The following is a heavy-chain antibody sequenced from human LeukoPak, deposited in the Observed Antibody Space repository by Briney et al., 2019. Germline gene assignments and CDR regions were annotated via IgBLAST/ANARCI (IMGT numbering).Heavy chain of an antibody. V-gene: IGHV3-30-3*01. CDR3: AMWDLPYPFDY. Sequence: GGSLRLSCAASGFTFSSYAMHWVRQAPGKGLEWVAVISYDGSNKYYADSVKGRFTISRDNSKSTLYLQMNSLRAEDTAVYYCAMWDLPYPFDYWGQGTLVTVSS. CDR1: GFTFSSYA. CDR2: ISYDGSNK. D-gene: IGHD1-26*01. J-gene: IGHJ4*02.